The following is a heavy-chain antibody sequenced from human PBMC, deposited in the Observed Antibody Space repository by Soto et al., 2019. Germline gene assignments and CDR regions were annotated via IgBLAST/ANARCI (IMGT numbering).Heavy chain of an antibody. Sequence: TLSLTCTVSRGSISSGEYYWSWIRQPPGKGLEWIGYIYYSGSTYYNPSLKSRVTISVDTSKNQFSLKLSSVTAADTAVYYCARYRYCSSNSCYGYWFDPWGQGTLVTVSS. D-gene: IGHD2-2*01. J-gene: IGHJ5*02. CDR1: RGSISSGEYY. CDR2: IYYSGST. CDR3: ARYRYCSSNSCYGYWFDP. V-gene: IGHV4-30-4*01.